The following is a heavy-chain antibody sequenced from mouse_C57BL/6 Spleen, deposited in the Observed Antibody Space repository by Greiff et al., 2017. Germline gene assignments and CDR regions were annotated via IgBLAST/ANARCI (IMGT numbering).Heavy chain of an antibody. D-gene: IGHD1-1*01. V-gene: IGHV1-59*01. CDR2: IDPSDSYT. CDR1: GYTFTSYW. Sequence: QVQLKQSGAELVRPGTSVKLSCKASGYTFTSYWMHWVKQRPGQGLEWIGVIDPSDSYTNYNQKFKGKATLTVDTSSSTAYMQLSSLTSEDSAVYYCARASYGRSLMDYWGQGTSVTVSS. CDR3: ARASYGRSLMDY. J-gene: IGHJ4*01.